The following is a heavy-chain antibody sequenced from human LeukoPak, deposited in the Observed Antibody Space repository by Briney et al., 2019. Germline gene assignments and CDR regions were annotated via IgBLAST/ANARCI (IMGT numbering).Heavy chain of an antibody. J-gene: IGHJ4*02. CDR2: IKSDGGRT. D-gene: IGHD2-15*01. Sequence: PGGSLRLSCADSGFTFGRYWMHWVRQAPGKGLVWVSRIKSDGGRTDYADSVKGRFTISRDNAKNTLYLQMNSLRAEDTAVYYCARELPFDYWGQGTLVTVSS. V-gene: IGHV3-74*01. CDR1: GFTFGRYW. CDR3: ARELPFDY.